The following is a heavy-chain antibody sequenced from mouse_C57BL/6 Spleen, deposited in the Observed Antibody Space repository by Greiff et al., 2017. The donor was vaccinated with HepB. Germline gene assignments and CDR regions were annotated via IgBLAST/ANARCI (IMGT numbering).Heavy chain of an antibody. V-gene: IGHV5-9*01. CDR2: ISGGGGNT. D-gene: IGHD2-3*01. CDR1: GFTFSSYT. Sequence: DVMLVESGGGLVKPGGSLKLSCAASGFTFSSYTMSWVRQTPEKRLEWVATISGGGGNTYYPDSVKGRFTISRDNAKNTLYLQMSSLRSEDTALYYRARDGYYTWFAYWGQGTLVTVSA. J-gene: IGHJ3*01. CDR3: ARDGYYTWFAY.